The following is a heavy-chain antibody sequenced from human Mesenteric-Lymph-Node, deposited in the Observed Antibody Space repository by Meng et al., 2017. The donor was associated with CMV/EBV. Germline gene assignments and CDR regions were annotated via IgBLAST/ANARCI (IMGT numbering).Heavy chain of an antibody. D-gene: IGHD4-23*01. CDR2: ISSSSSYI. Sequence: LSLTCAASGFTFSSYSMNWVRQAPGKGLEWVSSISSSSSYIYYADSVKGRFTTSRDNAKNSLYLQMNSLRAEDTAVYYCARDYGGNAGVYWGQGTLVTVSS. CDR1: GFTFSSYS. J-gene: IGHJ4*02. CDR3: ARDYGGNAGVY. V-gene: IGHV3-21*01.